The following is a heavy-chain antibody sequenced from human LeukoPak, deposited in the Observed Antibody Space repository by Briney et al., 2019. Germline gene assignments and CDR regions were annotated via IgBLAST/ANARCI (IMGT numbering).Heavy chain of an antibody. CDR3: AKDAAGPEY. V-gene: IGHV3-23*01. J-gene: IGHJ4*02. Sequence: GGSLRLSCAAAGFTFSTYAMSWVRRAPGKGLDWVSGISASGGDTWYPDSVKGRFTISRDNSKNTLFLQMSSLRVEDTAMYYCAKDAAGPEYWGQGTLVTVSS. D-gene: IGHD6-13*01. CDR2: ISASGGDT. CDR1: GFTFSTYA.